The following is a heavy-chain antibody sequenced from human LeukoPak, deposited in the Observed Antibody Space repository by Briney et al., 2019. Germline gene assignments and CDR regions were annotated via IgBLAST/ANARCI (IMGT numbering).Heavy chain of an antibody. CDR2: ISPDGSTT. V-gene: IGHV3-74*03. D-gene: IGHD5-18*01. CDR1: GFTFSRYW. J-gene: IGHJ4*02. CDR3: AMRGYSHD. Sequence: PGGSLRLSCAASGFTFSRYWMHWVRQAPGKGLMWVSRISPDGSTTLYADSVKGRFTISRDNAKNTLYLQMNSLRAEDTAVYYCAMRGYSHDWGQGTLVTVSS.